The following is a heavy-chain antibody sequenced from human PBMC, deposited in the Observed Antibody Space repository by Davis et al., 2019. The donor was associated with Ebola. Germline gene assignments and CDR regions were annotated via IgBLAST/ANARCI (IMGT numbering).Heavy chain of an antibody. CDR3: ARASSIAAAGIYYYYGMDV. V-gene: IGHV4-4*02. D-gene: IGHD6-13*01. CDR1: GGSISSSNW. Sequence: GSLRLSCAVSGGSISSSNWWSWVRQPPGKGLEWIGEIYHSGSTNNNPSLKSRVTISVDKSKNQFSLKLSSVTAADTAVYYCARASSIAAAGIYYYYGMDVWGQGTTVTVSS. CDR2: IYHSGST. J-gene: IGHJ6*02.